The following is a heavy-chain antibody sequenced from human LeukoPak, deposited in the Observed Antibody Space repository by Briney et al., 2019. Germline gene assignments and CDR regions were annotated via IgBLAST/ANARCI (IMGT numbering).Heavy chain of an antibody. V-gene: IGHV3-23*01. CDR3: AKDQGSSPRYFDY. CDR2: ISGSGGST. Sequence: GGSLRLSCVASGFAFSSYAMSWVRQAPGKGLEWVSAISGSGGSTYYADSVKGRFTISRDNSKNTLYLQMNSLRAEDTAVYYCAKDQGSSPRYFDYWGQGTLVTVSS. J-gene: IGHJ4*02. CDR1: GFAFSSYA. D-gene: IGHD6-13*01.